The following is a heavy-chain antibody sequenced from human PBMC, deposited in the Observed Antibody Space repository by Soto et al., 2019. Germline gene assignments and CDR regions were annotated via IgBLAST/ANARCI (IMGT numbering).Heavy chain of an antibody. D-gene: IGHD3-3*01. J-gene: IGHJ5*02. CDR3: ARDFALRYYDFWGRSIRHNWFAP. Sequence: ASVKVSCKASGYTFTSYGISWVRQAPGQGLEWMGWISAYNGNTNYAQKLQGRVTMTTDTSTSTAYMELRSLRSDDTAVYYCARDFALRYYDFWGRSIRHNWFAPWGHGTLVTVSS. CDR1: GYTFTSYG. CDR2: ISAYNGNT. V-gene: IGHV1-18*04.